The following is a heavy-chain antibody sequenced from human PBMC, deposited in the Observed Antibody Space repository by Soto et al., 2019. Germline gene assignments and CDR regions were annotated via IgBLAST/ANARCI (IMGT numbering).Heavy chain of an antibody. CDR2: IYYSGNT. V-gene: IGHV4-59*08. CDR1: GGSISSSY. J-gene: IGHJ5*02. D-gene: IGHD5-12*01. Sequence: ASETLSLTCTVSGGSISSSYWSWIRQPPGKGLEWIGYIYYSGNTNYNPSLKSRVTISVDTSKNQFSLKLTSVTAADTAIYYCARHRGYDPFWLDPWGQGTLVTVSS. CDR3: ARHRGYDPFWLDP.